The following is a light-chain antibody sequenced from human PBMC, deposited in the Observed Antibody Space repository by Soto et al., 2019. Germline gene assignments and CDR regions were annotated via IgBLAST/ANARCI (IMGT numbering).Light chain of an antibody. Sequence: DIQMTQSPSSLSASVGDRVTITCRASQGINNYLAWYQQKPGKVPKLLIYSASTLQSGVPSRFSASGYGTDFTLIISSLQPEDVAIYYCQRYSSVPRTFGQGTKVEIK. CDR1: QGINNY. V-gene: IGKV1-27*01. J-gene: IGKJ1*01. CDR2: SAS. CDR3: QRYSSVPRT.